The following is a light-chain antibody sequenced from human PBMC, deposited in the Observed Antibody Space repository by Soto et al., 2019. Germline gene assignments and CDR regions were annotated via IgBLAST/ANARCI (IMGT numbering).Light chain of an antibody. Sequence: EIVMTQSPATLSVSPGERATLSCRASQSVNTNLAWYQQKPGQAPKLLIYGASTRATGIPARFSGSGSRTEFTLTISSLQSEDFAVYYCQQYDNWPLFFGPGTKVDIK. J-gene: IGKJ3*01. CDR1: QSVNTN. CDR2: GAS. CDR3: QQYDNWPLF. V-gene: IGKV3-15*01.